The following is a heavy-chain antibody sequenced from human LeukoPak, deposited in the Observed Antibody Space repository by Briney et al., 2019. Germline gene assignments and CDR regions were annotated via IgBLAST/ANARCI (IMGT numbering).Heavy chain of an antibody. CDR2: VNDDGDRT. J-gene: IGHJ4*02. D-gene: IGHD1-20*01. Sequence: GGSLRLSCAASGFTFSRYSMHWVRQIPGKGLEYVSAVNDDGDRTCYADSVKARFTISRDNSKNTLFLQMGSLRAEDMAVYYCARVGDLNFYDFWGQGTLVIVSS. CDR3: ARVGDLNFYDF. CDR1: GFTFSRYS. V-gene: IGHV3-64*02.